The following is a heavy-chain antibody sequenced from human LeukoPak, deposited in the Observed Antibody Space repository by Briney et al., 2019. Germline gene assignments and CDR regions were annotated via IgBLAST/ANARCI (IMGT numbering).Heavy chain of an antibody. CDR1: GGSISSSNW. D-gene: IGHD3-9*01. J-gene: IGHJ4*02. CDR3: ARRHYEILSGYPS. V-gene: IGHV4-4*02. Sequence: SGTLSLTCAVSGGSISSSNWWSWVRQPPGKGLEWIGEIYHSGSPNYNPSLKSRVTMSIDTSKNQFSLNLSSVTAADTAVYYCARRHYEILSGYPSWGQGILVTVSS. CDR2: IYHSGSP.